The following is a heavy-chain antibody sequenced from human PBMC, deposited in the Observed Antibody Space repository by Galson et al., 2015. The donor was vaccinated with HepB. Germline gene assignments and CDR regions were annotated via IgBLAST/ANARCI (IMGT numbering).Heavy chain of an antibody. CDR3: ARGTYYYGSGSRTYYYYGMDV. CDR1: GGTFSSYA. CDR2: IIPIFGTA. J-gene: IGHJ6*02. Sequence: SVKVSCKASGGTFSSYAISWVRQAPGQGLEWMGGIIPIFGTANYAQKFQGRVTITADESTSTAYMELSSLRSEDTAVYYCARGTYYYGSGSRTYYYYGMDVWGQGTTVTVSS. V-gene: IGHV1-69*13. D-gene: IGHD3-10*01.